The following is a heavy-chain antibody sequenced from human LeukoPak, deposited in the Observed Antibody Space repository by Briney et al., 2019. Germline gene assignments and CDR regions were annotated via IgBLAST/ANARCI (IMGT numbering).Heavy chain of an antibody. CDR1: GVSISSGGYY. J-gene: IGHJ4*02. Sequence: SETLSLTCTVSGVSISSGGYYWSWIRQHPGKGLGWIGYIYYSGSTYYNPSLKSRVTISVDTSKNQFSLKLSSVTAADTAVYYCAREGRGYSGYDLLDYWGQGTLVTVSS. D-gene: IGHD5-12*01. CDR3: AREGRGYSGYDLLDY. CDR2: IYYSGST. V-gene: IGHV4-31*03.